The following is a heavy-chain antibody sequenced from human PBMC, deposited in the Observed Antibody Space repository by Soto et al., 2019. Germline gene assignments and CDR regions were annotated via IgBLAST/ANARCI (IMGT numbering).Heavy chain of an antibody. CDR2: INHSGST. CDR3: ARYHLSVDIVATIASRQYYFDY. CDR1: GGSFSGYY. J-gene: IGHJ4*02. D-gene: IGHD5-12*01. Sequence: SETLSLTCAVYGGSFSGYYWSWIRQPPGKGLEWIGEINHSGSTNYNPSLKSRVTISVDTSKNQFSLKLSSVTAADTAVYYCARYHLSVDIVATIASRQYYFDYWGQGTLVTVSS. V-gene: IGHV4-34*01.